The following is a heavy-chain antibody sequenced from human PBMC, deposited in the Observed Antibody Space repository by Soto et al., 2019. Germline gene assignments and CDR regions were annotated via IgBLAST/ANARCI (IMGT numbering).Heavy chain of an antibody. CDR3: ARNPPSYNSGMDV. J-gene: IGHJ6*02. Sequence: QVQLVQSGAEVKKPGSSVKVSCKASGGTFSSYAINWVRQAPGQGLEWTGGIIPIFGTANYAPKFQGRVTITAGESTSTAYMELSSLTSEDTAVYYCARNPPSYNSGMDVWGQGTTVTVSS. CDR1: GGTFSSYA. V-gene: IGHV1-69*12. CDR2: IIPIFGTA.